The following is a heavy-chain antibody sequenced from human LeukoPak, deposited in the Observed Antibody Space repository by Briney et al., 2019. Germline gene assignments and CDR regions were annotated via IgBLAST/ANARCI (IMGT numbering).Heavy chain of an antibody. CDR1: GGSISSSSYY. CDR2: IYYSGST. CDR3: ARAYDYVRGSYRSELGDAFDI. J-gene: IGHJ3*02. Sequence: SETLSLTCTVSGGSISSSSYYWGWIRQPPGKGLEWIGSIYYSGSTYYNPSLKSRVTISVDTSKNQFSLKLSSVTAADTAVYYCARAYDYVRGSYRSELGDAFDIWGQGTMVTVSS. D-gene: IGHD3-16*02. V-gene: IGHV4-39*01.